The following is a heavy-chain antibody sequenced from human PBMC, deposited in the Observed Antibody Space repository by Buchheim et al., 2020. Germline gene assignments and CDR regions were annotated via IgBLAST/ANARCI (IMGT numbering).Heavy chain of an antibody. D-gene: IGHD2-2*02. CDR2: IWYDGSNK. CDR1: GFTFSSYG. CDR3: ARDYCSSTSCYMGYYYYGMDV. Sequence: QVQLVESGGGVVQPGRSLRLSCAASGFTFSSYGMHWVRQAPGKGLEWVAVIWYDGSNKYYADSVKGRFTISRDNSKNTLYLQMNSLRAEDTAVYYCARDYCSSTSCYMGYYYYGMDVWGQGTT. J-gene: IGHJ6*02. V-gene: IGHV3-33*01.